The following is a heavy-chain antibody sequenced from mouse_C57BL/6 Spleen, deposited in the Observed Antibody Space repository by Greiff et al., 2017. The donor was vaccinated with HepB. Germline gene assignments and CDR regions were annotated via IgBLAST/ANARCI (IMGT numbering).Heavy chain of an antibody. D-gene: IGHD2-4*01. J-gene: IGHJ3*01. CDR1: GYTFTSYW. CDR2: IDPSDSYT. CDR3: ARSAYDYDEGFAY. Sequence: VQLQQPGAELVKPGASVKLSCKASGYTFTSYWMQWVKQRPGQGLEWIGEIDPSDSYTNYTQKFKGKATLTVDTSSSTAYMQLSSLTSEDSAVYYCARSAYDYDEGFAYWGQGTLVTVSA. V-gene: IGHV1-50*01.